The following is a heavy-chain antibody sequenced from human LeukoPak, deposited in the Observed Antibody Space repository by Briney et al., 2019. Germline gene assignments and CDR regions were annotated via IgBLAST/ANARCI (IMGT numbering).Heavy chain of an antibody. D-gene: IGHD1-26*01. CDR2: IYSGGST. Sequence: GGSLRLSCAVSGFTVSSNYMSWVRQAPGKGLEWVSLIYSGGSTYYADSVKGRFTVSRDNSKNTLDLQMNSLRAEDTAVYYCARSVGATMRKNLYFDYWGQGTLVTVSS. V-gene: IGHV3-53*01. J-gene: IGHJ4*02. CDR1: GFTVSSNY. CDR3: ARSVGATMRKNLYFDY.